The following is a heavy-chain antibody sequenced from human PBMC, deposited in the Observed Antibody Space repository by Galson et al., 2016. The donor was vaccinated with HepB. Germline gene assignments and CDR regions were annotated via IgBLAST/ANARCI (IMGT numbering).Heavy chain of an antibody. J-gene: IGHJ5*02. CDR3: ARERGIPVAGTLGNWFDP. Sequence: LSLTCTVSGASISSYYWSWLRQPPGKGLEWIGNIYYSGSTKDNPSLKSRVPISVDTSKNQFSLKLSSVTAADTAVYYCARERGIPVAGTLGNWFDPWGQGTLVTVSA. CDR2: IYYSGST. V-gene: IGHV4-59*01. CDR1: GASISSYY. D-gene: IGHD6-19*01.